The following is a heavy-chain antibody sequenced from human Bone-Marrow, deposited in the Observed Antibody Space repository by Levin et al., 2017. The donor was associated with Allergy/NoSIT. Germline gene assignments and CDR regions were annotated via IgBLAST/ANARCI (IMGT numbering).Heavy chain of an antibody. V-gene: IGHV5-51*01. D-gene: IGHD3-16*01. CDR2: IFPGDSDT. Sequence: KVSCKGSGYRFRSFWIGWVRQMPGKGLEWMGIIFPGDSDTRYSPSFQGHVSFSADECIDTAYLQWGRLKASDTASYYCVRHNSYDDTYHFDNWGQGTLVTVSS. CDR3: VRHNSYDDTYHFDN. J-gene: IGHJ4*02. CDR1: GYRFRSFW.